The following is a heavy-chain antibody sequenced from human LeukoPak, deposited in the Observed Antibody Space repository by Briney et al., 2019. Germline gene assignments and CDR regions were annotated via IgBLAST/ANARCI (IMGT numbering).Heavy chain of an antibody. CDR1: GFTLSRFG. J-gene: IGHJ3*01. D-gene: IGHD3-3*01. CDR2: ISSDGTTK. Sequence: PGGSLRLSCAASGFTLSRFGMHWVRQAQGKGLEWVALISSDGTTKYNADSVEGRFTISRDTSMDTLYLQMNSLRVDDTSLYYCARGILSPRSVAFDVWGQGTMVTVS. CDR3: ARGILSPRSVAFDV. V-gene: IGHV3-30*03.